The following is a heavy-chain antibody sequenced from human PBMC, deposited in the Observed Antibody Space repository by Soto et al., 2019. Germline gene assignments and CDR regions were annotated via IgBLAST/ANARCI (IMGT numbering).Heavy chain of an antibody. CDR1: GFTFSGSA. CDR2: IRSKANNYAT. J-gene: IGHJ4*02. D-gene: IGHD6-13*01. V-gene: IGHV3-73*02. CDR3: TRRVQGSKGAGDY. Sequence: EVQLVESGGGLVQPGGSLKLSCAASGFTFSGSAMHWVRQASGKGLEWVGRIRSKANNYATAYAASVKGRFPISRDDSKNTAYLQMNSLKTEDTAVYYCTRRVQGSKGAGDYWGQGTLVTVSS.